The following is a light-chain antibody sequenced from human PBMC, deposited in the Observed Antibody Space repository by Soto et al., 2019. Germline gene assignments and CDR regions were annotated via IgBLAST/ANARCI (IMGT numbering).Light chain of an antibody. V-gene: IGKV1-39*01. CDR2: ATS. CDR1: QSISSW. Sequence: DIQMTQSPSTLSASVGDRVTFTCRASQSISSWLAWYQQKPGKAPKLLIYATSTLQSGVPSRFSGSGSGTEFTLTISSLQAEDFATYFCQESYTTPAVSFGGGTKVDIK. J-gene: IGKJ4*01. CDR3: QESYTTPAVS.